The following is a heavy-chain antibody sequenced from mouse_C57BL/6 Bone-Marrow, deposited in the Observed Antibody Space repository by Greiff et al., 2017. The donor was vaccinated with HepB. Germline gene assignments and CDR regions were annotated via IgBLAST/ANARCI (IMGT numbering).Heavy chain of an antibody. J-gene: IGHJ3*01. CDR1: GSNIKKPY. Sequence: EVQLHQSVAELVRPGASVKLSCTASGSNIKKPYMPWVKQRPEQGLGWIGRIDPANGNTKYAPKFQGKATITADTSSNTAYLQLSSLTSEDTAIYYCAPLPFAYWGQGTLVTVSA. CDR3: APLPFAY. V-gene: IGHV14-3*01. CDR2: IDPANGNT. D-gene: IGHD6-1*01.